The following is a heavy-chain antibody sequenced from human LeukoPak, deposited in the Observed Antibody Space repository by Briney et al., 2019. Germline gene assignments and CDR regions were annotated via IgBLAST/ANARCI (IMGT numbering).Heavy chain of an antibody. CDR1: GLSLSHATMG. V-gene: IGHV2-26*01. CDR3: ARIHKWPWLLHIYYAMDV. Sequence: SGPTLVHPRETFTLTCTVSGLSLSHATMGVGWVRHSSGKALECLVHMSSMDGKSYSASIKNRLTSSKDTSKSQVVLSLTNMDPVDTGRYYCARIHKWPWLLHIYYAMDVWGQGTTVTLPS. CDR2: MSSMDGK. D-gene: IGHD2-15*01. J-gene: IGHJ6*02.